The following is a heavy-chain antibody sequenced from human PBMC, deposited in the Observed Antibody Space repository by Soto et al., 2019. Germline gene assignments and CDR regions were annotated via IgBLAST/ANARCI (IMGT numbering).Heavy chain of an antibody. CDR2: RFYSGST. CDR3: ASSSHYYFYGMDV. J-gene: IGHJ6*02. CDR1: GASITSSSYY. D-gene: IGHD6-19*01. V-gene: IGHV4-39*01. Sequence: SETLSLTCTVSGASITSSSYYWAWIRQPPGKGLEWIGNRFYSGSTYYNPSLKSRVTISVDTSNNQFSLKLSSVTAADTAVYYCASSSHYYFYGMDVWGQGTTVT.